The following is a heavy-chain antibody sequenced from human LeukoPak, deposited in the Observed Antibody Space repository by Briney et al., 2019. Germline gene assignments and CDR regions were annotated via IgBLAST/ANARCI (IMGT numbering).Heavy chain of an antibody. V-gene: IGHV3-23*01. Sequence: GGSLRLSCAASGFTFSSYAMTWVRQSPTKGLEWVSTITSAGGSTYYADSVKGRFTISRDNSKDTFYLQMNSLRAEDTALYFCAKGISESSGYYYDALDIWGQGTKVTVSS. CDR2: ITSAGGST. D-gene: IGHD3-22*01. CDR1: GFTFSSYA. J-gene: IGHJ3*02. CDR3: AKGISESSGYYYDALDI.